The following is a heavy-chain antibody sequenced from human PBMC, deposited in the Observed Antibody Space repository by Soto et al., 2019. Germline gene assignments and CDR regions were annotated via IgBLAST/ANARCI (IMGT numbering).Heavy chain of an antibody. CDR3: ARNGVIAAAPYYFDY. CDR1: GGSISSSSYY. V-gene: IGHV4-39*01. J-gene: IGHJ4*02. Sequence: PSETLSLTCTVSGGSISSSSYYWGWIRQPPGKGLEWIGSIYYSGSTYYNPSLKSRVTISVDTSKNQFSLKLSSVTAADTAVYYCARNGVIAAAPYYFDYWGQGTLVTVSS. D-gene: IGHD6-13*01. CDR2: IYYSGST.